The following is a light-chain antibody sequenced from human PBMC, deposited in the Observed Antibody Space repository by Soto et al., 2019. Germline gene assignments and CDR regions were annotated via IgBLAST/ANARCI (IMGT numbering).Light chain of an antibody. Sequence: QSVLTQPASVSGSPGQSITISCTGTSSDIGGYNYVSWYQQHPGKAPKVIIYEVNNRPSGVSNRFSGSKSGNTASLTISGLQAEDEADYYCSSYTSSTPNVFGTGTKVTVL. J-gene: IGLJ1*01. CDR3: SSYTSSTPNV. V-gene: IGLV2-14*01. CDR1: SSDIGGYNY. CDR2: EVN.